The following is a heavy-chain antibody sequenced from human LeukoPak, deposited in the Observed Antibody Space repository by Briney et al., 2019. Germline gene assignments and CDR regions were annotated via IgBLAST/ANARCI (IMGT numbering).Heavy chain of an antibody. CDR3: ARDPVILGYYDSASNGFDP. D-gene: IGHD3-22*01. CDR2: INPNSGGT. J-gene: IGHJ5*02. CDR1: GYTFTGYY. V-gene: IGHV1-2*02. Sequence: ASVKVSCKASGYTFTGYYMHWVRQAPGQGLEWMGWINPNSGGTNYAQKFQGRVTMTRDMSTSTVYMELSSLGSEDTAVYYCARDPVILGYYDSASNGFDPRGQGTLVTVSS.